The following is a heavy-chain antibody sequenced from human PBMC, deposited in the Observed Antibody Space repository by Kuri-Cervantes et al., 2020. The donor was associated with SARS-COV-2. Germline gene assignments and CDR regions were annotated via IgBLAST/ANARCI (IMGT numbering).Heavy chain of an antibody. J-gene: IGHJ4*02. D-gene: IGHD1-26*01. CDR1: RDTFTTFG. CDR2: TIPFFGTP. Sequence: SVKVSCKASRDTFTTFGFSWVRQAPGQGLEWMGGTIPFFGTPTYAQRFEGRVTITADESTSTAYMELSSLRSEDTAVYYCASYAWELRLMFDYWGQGTLVTVSS. V-gene: IGHV1-69*13. CDR3: ASYAWELRLMFDY.